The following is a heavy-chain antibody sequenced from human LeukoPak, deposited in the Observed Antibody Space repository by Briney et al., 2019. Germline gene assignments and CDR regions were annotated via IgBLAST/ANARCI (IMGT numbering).Heavy chain of an antibody. V-gene: IGHV3-15*01. CDR1: GFTFSNAW. Sequence: PGGSLRLSCAGSGFTFSNAWMNWVRQAPGKGLDWVGRIKSKVDGGTTDYAAPVKGRFTISRDDPKNTVYLQMNSLKTEDTAVYYCSTGGYYEDYWGQGTLVTVSS. J-gene: IGHJ4*02. CDR3: STGGYYEDY. CDR2: IKSKVDGGTT. D-gene: IGHD3-22*01.